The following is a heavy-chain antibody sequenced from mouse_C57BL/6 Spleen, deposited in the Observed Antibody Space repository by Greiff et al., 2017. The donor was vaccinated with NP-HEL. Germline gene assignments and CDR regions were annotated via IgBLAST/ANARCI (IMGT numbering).Heavy chain of an antibody. J-gene: IGHJ4*01. Sequence: EVQRVESGGGLVKPGGSLKLSCAASGFTFSDYGMHWVRQAPEKGLEWVAYISSGSSTIYYADTVKGRFTISRGNAKNTLFLQMTSLRSEDTAMYYCARPGGNSYLYYAMDYWGQGTSVTVSS. D-gene: IGHD1-1*02. CDR3: ARPGGNSYLYYAMDY. CDR1: GFTFSDYG. CDR2: ISSGSSTI. V-gene: IGHV5-17*01.